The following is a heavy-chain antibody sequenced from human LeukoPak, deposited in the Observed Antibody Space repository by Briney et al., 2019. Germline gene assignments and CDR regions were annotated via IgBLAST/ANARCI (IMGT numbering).Heavy chain of an antibody. D-gene: IGHD6-6*01. Sequence: PSETLSLTCTVSGGSISSSSYYWGWIRQPPGKGLEWIGSIYYSGSTYYNPSLKSRVTISVDTSKNQFSLKLSSVTAADTAVYYCARDRPTGLGYWGQGTLVTVSS. CDR1: GGSISSSSYY. J-gene: IGHJ4*02. CDR2: IYYSGST. V-gene: IGHV4-39*07. CDR3: ARDRPTGLGY.